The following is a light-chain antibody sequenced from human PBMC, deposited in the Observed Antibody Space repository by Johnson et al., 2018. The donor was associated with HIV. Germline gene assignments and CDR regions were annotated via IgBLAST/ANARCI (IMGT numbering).Light chain of an antibody. CDR3: GTWDNSLSAV. J-gene: IGLJ1*01. Sequence: QAVLTQPPSVSAAPGQKVTISCSGSTSNIGNNYVSWYQQLPGTAPRLLIYENDKRPSVIPDRFSGSKSGTSATLGITGLQTGDEADYYCGTWDNSLSAVFGTGTKVTVL. V-gene: IGLV1-51*02. CDR2: END. CDR1: TSNIGNNY.